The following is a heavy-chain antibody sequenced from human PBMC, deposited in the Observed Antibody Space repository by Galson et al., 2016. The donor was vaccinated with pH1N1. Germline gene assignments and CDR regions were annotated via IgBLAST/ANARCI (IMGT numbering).Heavy chain of an antibody. D-gene: IGHD3-10*01. CDR3: ARGFYYGSGMFWPWDY. J-gene: IGHJ4*02. Sequence: SVKVSCKASGYTLNTYALNWVRQAPGQGLEWMGWINTDTGNPTYAPGFTGRFVYSLDTSVSTAYLQITSLKAEDTAVYYCARGFYYGSGMFWPWDYWGQGTLVTVSS. CDR1: GYTLNTYA. V-gene: IGHV7-4-1*02. CDR2: INTDTGNP.